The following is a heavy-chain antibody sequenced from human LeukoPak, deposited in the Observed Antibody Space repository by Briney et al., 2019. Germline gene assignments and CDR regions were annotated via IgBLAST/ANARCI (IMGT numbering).Heavy chain of an antibody. J-gene: IGHJ6*03. CDR1: EFTFVRYA. CDR3: VRDPSYGSSWYYYMDV. Sequence: AGGSLRLSCAASEFTFVRYAVNWVRQAPGKGLEWVSYISSSSFKIGYADSVKGRFTISRDNSKNSLYLQMDSLRVEDTAVYYCVRDPSYGSSWYYYMDVWGKGTTVTVSS. CDR2: ISSSSFKI. V-gene: IGHV3-48*04. D-gene: IGHD6-13*01.